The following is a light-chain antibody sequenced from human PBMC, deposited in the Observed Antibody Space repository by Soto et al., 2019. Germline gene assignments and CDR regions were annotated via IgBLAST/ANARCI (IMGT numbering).Light chain of an antibody. J-gene: IGLJ2*01. CDR2: EVS. CDR3: SSYTSSSTRV. Sequence: QSALTQPASVSGSPGQSITISATGTSSDVGGYNYVSWYQQHPGKAPKLIIYEVSNRPSGISNRFSGSKSGNTASLTISGLQAEDEADYYCSSYTSSSTRVFGGGTKLTVL. CDR1: SSDVGGYNY. V-gene: IGLV2-14*01.